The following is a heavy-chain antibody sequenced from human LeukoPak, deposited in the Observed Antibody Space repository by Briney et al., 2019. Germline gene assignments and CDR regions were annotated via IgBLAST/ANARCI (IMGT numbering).Heavy chain of an antibody. V-gene: IGHV4-59*01. CDR1: GGSISSYY. D-gene: IGHD3-22*01. J-gene: IGHJ5*02. CDR3: ARGEFSYYYDSSGYSPFDP. Sequence: KPSETLSLTCTVSGGSISSYYWSWIRQPPGKGLEWIGYIYYSGSTNYNPSLKSRVTISVDTSNNQFSLKLSSVTAADTAVYYCARGEFSYYYDSSGYSPFDPWGQGTLVSVSS. CDR2: IYYSGST.